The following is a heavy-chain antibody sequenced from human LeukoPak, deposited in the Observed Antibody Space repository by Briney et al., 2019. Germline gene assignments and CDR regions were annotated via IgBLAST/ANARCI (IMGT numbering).Heavy chain of an antibody. CDR1: GGSISSGGYY. V-gene: IGHV4-31*03. CDR3: AATAAAYCSSPSCPYYYYYGMDV. Sequence: SETLSLTCTVSGGSISSGGYYWSWIRQHPGKGLEWIGYIYYSGSTYYNPSLKSRVTISLDTSKNQFSLRLSSVTAADTAGYYCAATAAAYCSSPSCPYYYYYGMDVWGQGTTVTVSS. CDR2: IYYSGST. J-gene: IGHJ6*02. D-gene: IGHD2-2*01.